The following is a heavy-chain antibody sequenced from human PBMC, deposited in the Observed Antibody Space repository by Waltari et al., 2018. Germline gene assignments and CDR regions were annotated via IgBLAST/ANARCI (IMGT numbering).Heavy chain of an antibody. D-gene: IGHD3-22*01. Sequence: QVQLVQSGAEVKKPGSSVKVSCKASGGTFSSYAISWVRQAPGQGLEWMGRIIPIVGTANYAQKFQGRVTITADKSTSTAYMELSSLRSEDTAVYYWARDRRYYDSSGYYDWGQGTLVTVSS. CDR3: ARDRRYYDSSGYYD. CDR1: GGTFSSYA. J-gene: IGHJ4*02. V-gene: IGHV1-69*08. CDR2: IIPIVGTA.